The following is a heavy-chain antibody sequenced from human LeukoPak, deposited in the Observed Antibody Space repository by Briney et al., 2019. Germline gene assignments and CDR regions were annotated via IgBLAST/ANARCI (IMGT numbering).Heavy chain of an antibody. CDR1: GGSISPYY. V-gene: IGHV4-59*08. CDR2: IYYSGST. Sequence: SETLSLTCTVSGGSISPYYWSWIRQPPGKGLEWIGYIYYSGSTNYNPSLKSRVTISVDTSKNQFSLKLSSVTAADTAVYYCARGGWYYYDSSGYWPIDYWGQGTLVTVSS. J-gene: IGHJ4*02. D-gene: IGHD3-22*01. CDR3: ARGGWYYYDSSGYWPIDY.